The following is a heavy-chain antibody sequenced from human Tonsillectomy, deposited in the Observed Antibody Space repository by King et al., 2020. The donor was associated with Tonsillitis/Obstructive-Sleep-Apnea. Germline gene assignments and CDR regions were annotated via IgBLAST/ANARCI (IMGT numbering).Heavy chain of an antibody. CDR3: ARIRADYSNLYDYVYYMDV. Sequence: TLKESGPALVKPTQTLTLTCTFSGLSLTTSGMSVSWIRQPPGKALEWLARIDWDGEKYYSTSLKTRLTISKDTSKSQVVLTMTNMDPVDTATYYCARIRADYSNLYDYVYYMDVWGKGTTVTVSS. CDR1: GLSLTTSGMS. J-gene: IGHJ6*03. CDR2: IDWDGEK. V-gene: IGHV2-70*11. D-gene: IGHD4-11*01.